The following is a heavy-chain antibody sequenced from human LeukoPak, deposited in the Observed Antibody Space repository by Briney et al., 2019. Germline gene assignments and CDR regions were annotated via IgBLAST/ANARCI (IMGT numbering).Heavy chain of an antibody. D-gene: IGHD4-17*01. J-gene: IGHJ6*02. CDR1: GFTFSSYA. V-gene: IGHV3-23*01. Sequence: GGSLRLSCAASGFTFSSYAMSWVRQAPGKGLEWVSAISGSGGSTYYADSVKGRFTISRDNSKNTLYLQMNSLRAEDTAVYYCAKVRPRTTVTTSGMDVWGQGTPVTVSS. CDR2: ISGSGGST. CDR3: AKVRPRTTVTTSGMDV.